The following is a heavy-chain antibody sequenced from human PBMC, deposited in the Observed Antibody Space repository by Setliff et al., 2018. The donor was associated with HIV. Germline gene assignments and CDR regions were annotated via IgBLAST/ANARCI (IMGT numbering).Heavy chain of an antibody. D-gene: IGHD2-2*01. CDR1: GGSISSDNW. CDR3: ARGHCSGTNCYGVDYYGMDV. CDR2: IYHSEYT. J-gene: IGHJ6*02. V-gene: IGHV4-4*02. Sequence: LSLTCAVSGGSISSDNWWTWVRQAPGKGLEWSGEIYHSEYTNYNPSLKSRVSMSVDKSKNQFSVKLTSVTAADTAVYYCARGHCSGTNCYGVDYYGMDVWGQGTTVTVSS.